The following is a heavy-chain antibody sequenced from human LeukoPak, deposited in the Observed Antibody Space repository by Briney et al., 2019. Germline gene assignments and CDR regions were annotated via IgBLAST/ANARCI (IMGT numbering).Heavy chain of an antibody. CDR1: GGSISGSNW. D-gene: IGHD5-18*01. CDR3: ARDLKGDTAMAPARYYYYGMDV. V-gene: IGHV4-4*02. J-gene: IGHJ6*04. CDR2: IYHSGST. Sequence: SGTLSLTCAVSGGSISGSNWWSWVRQPPGKGLEWIGEIYHSGSTNYNPSLKSRVTISVDKSKNQFSLKLSSVTAVDTAVYYCARDLKGDTAMAPARYYYYGMDVWGKGTTVTVSS.